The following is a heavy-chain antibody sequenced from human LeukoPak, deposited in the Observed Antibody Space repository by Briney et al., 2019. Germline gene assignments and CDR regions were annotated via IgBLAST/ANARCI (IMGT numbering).Heavy chain of an antibody. Sequence: GGSLRLSCVASGFTFSSSGMHWVRQAPGKGLEWVAFIRYDGSNQFYTNSVKGRFTISRDNSKNTLYLQMNSLRAEDTAVYYCASPVKQWLTPFDYWGQGTLVTVSS. V-gene: IGHV3-30*02. CDR3: ASPVKQWLTPFDY. J-gene: IGHJ4*02. CDR2: IRYDGSNQ. CDR1: GFTFSSSG. D-gene: IGHD6-19*01.